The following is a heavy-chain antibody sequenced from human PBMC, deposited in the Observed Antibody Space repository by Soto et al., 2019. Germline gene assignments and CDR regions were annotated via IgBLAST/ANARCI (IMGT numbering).Heavy chain of an antibody. CDR1: GYTLTELS. Sequence: ASVEVSCKGSGYTLTELSMHWVRQAPGKGLEWMGGFDPEDGETIYAQKFQGRVTMTEDTSTDTAYMELSSLRSEDTAVYYCATDVDLLADAFDIWGEGTMVTVSS. CDR3: ATDVDLLADAFDI. D-gene: IGHD5-12*01. V-gene: IGHV1-24*01. J-gene: IGHJ3*02. CDR2: FDPEDGET.